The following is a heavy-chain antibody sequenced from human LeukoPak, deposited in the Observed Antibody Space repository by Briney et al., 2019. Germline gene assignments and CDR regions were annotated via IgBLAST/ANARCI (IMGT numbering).Heavy chain of an antibody. D-gene: IGHD3-10*01. CDR2: ISYDGSNK. J-gene: IGHJ5*02. V-gene: IGHV3-30*18. CDR3: AKDPYYGSGSYHWFDP. Sequence: PGGSLRLSCAASGFTFSSYGMHWVRQAPGKGLGWVAVISYDGSNKYYVDSVKGRFTISRDNYKNTLYLQMNSLRVEDTAVYYCAKDPYYGSGSYHWFDPWGQGTLVTVSS. CDR1: GFTFSSYG.